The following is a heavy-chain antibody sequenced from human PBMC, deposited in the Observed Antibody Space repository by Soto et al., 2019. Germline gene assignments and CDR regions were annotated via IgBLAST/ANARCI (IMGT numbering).Heavy chain of an antibody. D-gene: IGHD1-1*01. J-gene: IGHJ3*02. CDR2: TWNDGSHK. CDR1: GFTFSTYG. V-gene: IGHV3-33*01. Sequence: QVQLVESGGGVVQPGRSLRLSCVASGFTFSTYGMHWVRQAPGKGLEWVAMTWNDGSHKYYADPVKDRFTISRDNFKNPLYLQINSLRDEDSAVYYCTTELNDMQAFDICGQGTMVTVSS. CDR3: TTELNDMQAFDI.